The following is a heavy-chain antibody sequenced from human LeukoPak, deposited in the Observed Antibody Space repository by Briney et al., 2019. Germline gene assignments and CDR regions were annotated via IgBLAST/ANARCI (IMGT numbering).Heavy chain of an antibody. J-gene: IGHJ4*02. D-gene: IGHD6-19*01. CDR2: IDSSSSYI. Sequence: PGGSLRLSCTASGFNFGSDAMHWVRQAPGKGLEWVSFIDSSSSYIYYADSVKGRFTISRDNAKNSLYLQVHSLRAEDTAVYYCARDPIRYSSGPTFSDYWGQGTLVTVSS. CDR3: ARDPIRYSSGPTFSDY. CDR1: GFNFGSDA. V-gene: IGHV3-21*01.